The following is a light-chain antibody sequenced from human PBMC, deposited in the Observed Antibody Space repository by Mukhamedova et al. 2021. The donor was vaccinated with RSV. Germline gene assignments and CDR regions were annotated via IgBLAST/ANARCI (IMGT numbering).Light chain of an antibody. Sequence: STRASGVPGRFSGSGSGTDFTLTISSLEPEDFAVYYCQQHNTFFTFGPGTKVDVK. J-gene: IGKJ3*01. CDR3: QQHNTFFT. CDR2: S. V-gene: IGKV3-11*01.